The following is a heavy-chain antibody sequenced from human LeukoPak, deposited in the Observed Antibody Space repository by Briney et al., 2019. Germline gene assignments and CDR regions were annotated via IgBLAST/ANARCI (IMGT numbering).Heavy chain of an antibody. CDR3: ARDVYSSSSVVDY. CDR1: EFTFSDYA. D-gene: IGHD6-6*01. Sequence: GGSLRLSCAASEFTFSDYAIHWLRHRPGKGLECLTVISGDASETYYASSVKGRFTISRDNSKNTLYLQMNSLRAEDTAVYYCARDVYSSSSVVDYWGQGTLVTVSS. J-gene: IGHJ4*02. CDR2: ISGDASET. V-gene: IGHV3-30*04.